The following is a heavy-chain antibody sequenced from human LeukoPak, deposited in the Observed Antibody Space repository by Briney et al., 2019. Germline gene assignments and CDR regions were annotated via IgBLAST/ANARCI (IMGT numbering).Heavy chain of an antibody. D-gene: IGHD2-15*01. V-gene: IGHV3-7*01. Sequence: PGGSLRLSCAASGLTFSSYWMSWVRQAPGKGLEWVANIKQDGSEKYYVDSVKGRFTISRDNAKNSLYLQMNSLRAEDTAVYYCARDIVVVVAPPSRWFDPWGQGTLVTVSS. CDR1: GLTFSSYW. CDR3: ARDIVVVVAPPSRWFDP. J-gene: IGHJ5*02. CDR2: IKQDGSEK.